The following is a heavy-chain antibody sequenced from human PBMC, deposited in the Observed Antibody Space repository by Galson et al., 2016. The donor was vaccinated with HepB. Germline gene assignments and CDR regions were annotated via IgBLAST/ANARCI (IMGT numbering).Heavy chain of an antibody. J-gene: IGHJ4*02. CDR2: ISGNARST. D-gene: IGHD1-7*01. V-gene: IGHV3-23*01. CDR3: AKDLSYWNSPFFDF. CDR1: GFTFSSYA. Sequence: SLRLSCAASGFTFSSYAMNWVRQAPGKGLEWVSSISGNARSTYYADSVKGRFTIPRDNSKNTLYLQVNSLRAEDTAVYYCAKDLSYWNSPFFDFWGQGTLVTASS.